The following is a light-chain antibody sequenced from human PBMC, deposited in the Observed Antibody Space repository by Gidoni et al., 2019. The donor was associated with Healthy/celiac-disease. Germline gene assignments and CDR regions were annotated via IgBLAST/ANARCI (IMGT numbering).Light chain of an antibody. V-gene: IGLV2-11*01. J-gene: IGLJ1*01. CDR2: DVS. CDR1: SSDVGGYNY. CDR3: CSYAGSYRYV. Sequence: QSALTQPRSVSGSPGPSVTISCTGTSSDVGGYNYVSWYQQHPGKAPKLMIYDVSKRPSGVPDRFSGSKSGNTASLTIPGLQAEDEADYYCCSYAGSYRYVFGTGTKVTVL.